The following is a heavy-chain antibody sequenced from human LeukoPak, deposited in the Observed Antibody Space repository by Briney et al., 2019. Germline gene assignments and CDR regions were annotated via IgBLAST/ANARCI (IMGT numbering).Heavy chain of an antibody. CDR3: ARLDGGSYYLFDY. CDR1: GGSFSGYY. CDR2: INHSGST. Sequence: SETLSLTCAVYGGSFSGYYWSWIRQPPGKGLEWIGEINHSGSTNYTPSLKSRVTISVDTSKNQFSLKLSSVTAADTAVYYCARLDGGSYYLFDYWGQGTLVTVSS. J-gene: IGHJ4*02. D-gene: IGHD1-26*01. V-gene: IGHV4-34*01.